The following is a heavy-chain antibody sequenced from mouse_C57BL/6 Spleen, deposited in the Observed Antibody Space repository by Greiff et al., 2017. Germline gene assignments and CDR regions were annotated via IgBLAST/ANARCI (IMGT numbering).Heavy chain of an antibody. CDR3: ARDGSSYEFAY. Sequence: EVKLVESGGGLVKPGGSLKLSCAASGFTFSDYGMHWVRQAPEKGLEWVAYISSGSSTIYYADTVKGRFTISRDNAKNTLFLQMTSLRSEDTAMYYCARDGSSYEFAYWGQGTLVTVSA. V-gene: IGHV5-17*01. D-gene: IGHD1-1*01. CDR2: ISSGSSTI. CDR1: GFTFSDYG. J-gene: IGHJ3*01.